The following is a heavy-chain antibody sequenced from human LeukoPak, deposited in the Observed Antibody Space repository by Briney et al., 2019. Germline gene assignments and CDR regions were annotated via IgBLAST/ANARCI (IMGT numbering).Heavy chain of an antibody. CDR1: GYNFTPYW. Sequence: GESLKISCQSSGYNFTPYWIVWVRQMPGKGLEWMGITFAGYSYSIYSPSFQGQVTMSVDKSISTAYLQWSSLKASDTAMYYCALARTYYYGSDFDPWGQGTLVTVSS. CDR2: TFAGYSYS. V-gene: IGHV5-51*01. J-gene: IGHJ5*02. D-gene: IGHD3-10*01. CDR3: ALARTYYYGSDFDP.